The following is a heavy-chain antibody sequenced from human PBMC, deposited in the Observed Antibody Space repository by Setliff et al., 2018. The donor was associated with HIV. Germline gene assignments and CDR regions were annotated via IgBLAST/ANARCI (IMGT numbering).Heavy chain of an antibody. D-gene: IGHD5-12*01. CDR3: ARDSRWLQFPYFDS. CDR2: MYTDGST. Sequence: SETLSLTCTVSGGSITSGNYFWSWIRQPAGKGLEWIGHMYTDGSTNYNPSLKSRVTISADTSKNQFSLKLSSVTAADTAVYYCARDSRWLQFPYFDSWGQGTPVTVSS. CDR1: GGSITSGNYF. V-gene: IGHV4-61*09. J-gene: IGHJ4*01.